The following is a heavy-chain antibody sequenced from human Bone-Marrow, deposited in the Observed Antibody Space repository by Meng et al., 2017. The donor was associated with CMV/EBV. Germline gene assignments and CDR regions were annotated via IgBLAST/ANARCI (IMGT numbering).Heavy chain of an antibody. D-gene: IGHD1-26*01. J-gene: IGHJ4*02. CDR2: IYHSGST. Sequence: SETLSLTCTVSGYSISSGYYWGWIRQPPGKGLEWIGSIYHSGSTYYNPSLKSRVTISVDTSKNQFSLKLSSVTAADTAVYYWARDGWGGGSPTIDYWGQGTLVTVSS. CDR3: ARDGWGGGSPTIDY. CDR1: GYSISSGYY. V-gene: IGHV4-38-2*02.